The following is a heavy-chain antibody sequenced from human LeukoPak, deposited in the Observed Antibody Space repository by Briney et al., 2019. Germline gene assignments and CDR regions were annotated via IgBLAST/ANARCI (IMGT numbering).Heavy chain of an antibody. V-gene: IGHV3-30*04. CDR3: ARNLGPYYDFWSGYANWFDP. D-gene: IGHD3-3*01. Sequence: GGSLRLSCAASGFTFGSYAMHWVRQAPGKGLEWVAVISYDGSNKYYADSVKGRFTIPRDNAKNSLYLQMNSLRAEDTAVYYCARNLGPYYDFWSGYANWFDPWGQGTLVTVSS. CDR2: ISYDGSNK. CDR1: GFTFGSYA. J-gene: IGHJ5*02.